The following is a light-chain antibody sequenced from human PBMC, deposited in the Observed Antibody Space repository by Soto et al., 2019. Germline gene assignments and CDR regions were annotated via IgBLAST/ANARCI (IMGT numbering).Light chain of an antibody. V-gene: IGKV3-20*01. CDR3: QQYGYSTPWT. J-gene: IGKJ1*01. CDR1: QTGSNSY. Sequence: IVLTQSPGTLSLSPGERATLSCRASQTGSNSYLAWYQQKSGQAPRLLIYGASSRATGIPDRFSGSGSGTDFTLTISRLEPEDFAVYYCQQYGYSTPWTFGQGTKVDIK. CDR2: GAS.